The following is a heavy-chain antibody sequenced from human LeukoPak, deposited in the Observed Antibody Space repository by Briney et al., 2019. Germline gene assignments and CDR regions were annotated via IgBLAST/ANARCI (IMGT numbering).Heavy chain of an antibody. CDR1: GYTFTGYY. Sequence: GASVKVSCKASGYTFTGYYMHWVRQAPGQGREWMGWINPNSGGTNYAQKFQGRVTMTRDTSISTAYMELSRLRPDDTAVYYCARDKSGMGLPGSVDYWGQGTLVTVSS. J-gene: IGHJ4*02. D-gene: IGHD1-7*01. CDR3: ARDKSGMGLPGSVDY. CDR2: INPNSGGT. V-gene: IGHV1-2*02.